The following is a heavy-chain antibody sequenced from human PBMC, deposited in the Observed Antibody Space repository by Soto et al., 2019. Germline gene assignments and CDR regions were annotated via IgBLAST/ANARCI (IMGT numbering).Heavy chain of an antibody. CDR2: IYYSGST. J-gene: IGHJ4*02. D-gene: IGHD2-21*02. CDR3: ASTIVVVTAIYFDY. V-gene: IGHV4-30-4*02. CDR1: GGSIIIGDYY. Sequence: SXTLSLTCTVSGGSIIIGDYYWSWIRQPPGKGLEWIGYIYYSGSTYYNPSLKSRVTISVDTSKNQFSLKLSSVTAADTAVYYCASTIVVVTAIYFDYWGQGTLLTVS.